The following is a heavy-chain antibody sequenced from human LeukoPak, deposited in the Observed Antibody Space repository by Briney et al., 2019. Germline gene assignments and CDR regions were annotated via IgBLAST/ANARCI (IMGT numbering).Heavy chain of an antibody. CDR2: INHSGST. CDR3: ARVYRDGYNAFFDD. D-gene: IGHD5-24*01. V-gene: IGHV4-34*01. J-gene: IGHJ4*02. Sequence: TSETLSLTCAVYGGSFSGYYWSWIRQPPGKGLEWIGEINHSGSTNYNPSLKSRVTISVDTSKNQFSLKLSSVTAADTAVYYCARVYRDGYNAFFDDWGQGTLVTVSS. CDR1: GGSFSGYY.